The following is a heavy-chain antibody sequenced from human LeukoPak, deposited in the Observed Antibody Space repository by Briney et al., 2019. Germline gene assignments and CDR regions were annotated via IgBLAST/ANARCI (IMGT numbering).Heavy chain of an antibody. V-gene: IGHV3-30-3*01. J-gene: IGHJ6*02. Sequence: LPGRSLRLSCAASGFTFSSYTIHWVRQAPGKGLEWATIISYDGSNKYYADSVKGRFTISRDNSKNTLYLQMNSLRAEDTAVYYCARDPMGYARRMDVWGQGTTVTVSS. CDR2: ISYDGSNK. CDR3: ARDPMGYARRMDV. CDR1: GFTFSSYT. D-gene: IGHD3-10*01.